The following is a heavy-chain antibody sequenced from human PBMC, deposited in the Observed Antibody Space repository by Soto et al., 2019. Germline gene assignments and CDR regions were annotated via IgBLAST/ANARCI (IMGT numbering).Heavy chain of an antibody. V-gene: IGHV3-7*01. D-gene: IGHD5-12*01. Sequence: EVQLVESGGGLVQPGGSLRLSCAASGFTFSSYWMSWVRQAPGKGLEWVANIKQDGSEKYYVDSVKGRFTISRDNAKNSLYLQMNSLRAEDTAVYYCARDSRGHHSGYDPMGYWGQGTLVTVSS. J-gene: IGHJ4*02. CDR3: ARDSRGHHSGYDPMGY. CDR1: GFTFSSYW. CDR2: IKQDGSEK.